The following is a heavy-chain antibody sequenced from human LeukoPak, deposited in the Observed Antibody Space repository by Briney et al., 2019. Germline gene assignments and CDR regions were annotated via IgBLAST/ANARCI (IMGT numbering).Heavy chain of an antibody. CDR1: GYTFTTYS. J-gene: IGHJ4*02. CDR2: INAGNGNT. Sequence: GASVTLSCKASGYTFTTYSMHWVRQAPGQRLEWMGWINAGNGNTKYSQEFQGRVTITRDTSASTAYVELSSLRSEDMAVYYCAREWDTAMVSDYWGQGTLVTASS. V-gene: IGHV1-3*03. D-gene: IGHD5-18*01. CDR3: AREWDTAMVSDY.